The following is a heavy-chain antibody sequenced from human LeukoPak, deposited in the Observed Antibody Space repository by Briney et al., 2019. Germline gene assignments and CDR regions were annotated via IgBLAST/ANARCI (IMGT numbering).Heavy chain of an antibody. J-gene: IGHJ4*02. CDR3: VRGNDYGGPHY. Sequence: GGSLRLSCAASGFTFSNYWMSWVRQAPEKGLEWVANIKPDGSETYSVDSVKGRFTISRDNGKNTLFLQMNSLRAEDAAVYYCVRGNDYGGPHYWGQGTLVTVSS. D-gene: IGHD4-23*01. CDR1: GFTFSNYW. V-gene: IGHV3-7*01. CDR2: IKPDGSET.